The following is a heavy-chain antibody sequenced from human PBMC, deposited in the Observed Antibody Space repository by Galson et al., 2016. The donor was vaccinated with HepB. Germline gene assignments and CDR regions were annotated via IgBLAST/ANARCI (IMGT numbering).Heavy chain of an antibody. J-gene: IGHJ4*02. D-gene: IGHD5-12*01. CDR2: INTYGNTT. CDR3: AGGVAMGY. V-gene: IGHV3-74*01. CDR1: GFPFSNHW. Sequence: SLRLSCAASGFPFSNHWMHWVRQAPGKGLVWVSLINTYGNTTVYADSVKGRFTISRDNAKNTLYLQINSLTVEDTAVYYCAGGVAMGYWGQGSLVSVSS.